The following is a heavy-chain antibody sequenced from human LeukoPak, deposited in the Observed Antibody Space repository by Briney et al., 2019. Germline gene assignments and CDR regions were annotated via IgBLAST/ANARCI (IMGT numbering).Heavy chain of an antibody. CDR1: GGSISSYY. D-gene: IGHD1-14*01. V-gene: IGHV4-59*01. Sequence: SETLSLTCTVSGGSISSYYWSWIRQPPGKGLEWIGYIYYSGSTNYNPSLKSRVTISVDTSKNQFSLKLSSVTAADTAVYYCARDAWSHITGPPDSDHWGQGTLIIVSS. J-gene: IGHJ4*02. CDR3: ARDAWSHITGPPDSDH. CDR2: IYYSGST.